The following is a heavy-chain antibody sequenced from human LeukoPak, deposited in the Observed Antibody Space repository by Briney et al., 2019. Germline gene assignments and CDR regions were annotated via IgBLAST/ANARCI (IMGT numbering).Heavy chain of an antibody. V-gene: IGHV3-21*01. CDR2: IGSGSNYI. Sequence: GGSLRLSCAASGFAFSSYTMNWVRQAPGKGLEWVSSIGSGSNYIYYADSVKGRFTISRDNAKNSLYLQMNSLRAEDTAVYYCARSQSAFDIXXXGTMVTVSS. CDR3: ARSQSAFDI. J-gene: IGHJ3*02. CDR1: GFAFSSYT.